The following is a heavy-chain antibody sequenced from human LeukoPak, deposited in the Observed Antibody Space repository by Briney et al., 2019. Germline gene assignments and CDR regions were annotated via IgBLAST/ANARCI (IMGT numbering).Heavy chain of an antibody. CDR1: GGTFSSYA. V-gene: IGHV1-69*05. CDR3: ARTYTAAGMDYYYYMDV. J-gene: IGHJ6*03. Sequence: SVTVSCKASGGTFSSYAISWVRQAPGPGHEWMGGIIPNFGTANYAQKFQGRVTITTDESTSTAYMELSSLRSEDTAVYYCARTYTAAGMDYYYYMDVWGKGTTVTVSS. D-gene: IGHD6-13*01. CDR2: IIPNFGTA.